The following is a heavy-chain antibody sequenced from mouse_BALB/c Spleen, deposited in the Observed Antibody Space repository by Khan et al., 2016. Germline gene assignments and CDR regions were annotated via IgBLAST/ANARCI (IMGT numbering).Heavy chain of an antibody. Sequence: VQLQQPGPDLVKPGASVKISCTASGYSFTGYYIHWVKQSHGKSLEGIGRVNTNNGGTSYNQKFKDKAMVTVDKSSSTGFMELHSLTSEDSAIYYCARTCLLADCFDYWGQGTTLTVSS. CDR3: ARTCLLADCFDY. D-gene: IGHD1-1*01. V-gene: IGHV1-26*01. CDR1: GYSFTGYY. J-gene: IGHJ2*01. CDR2: VNTNNGGT.